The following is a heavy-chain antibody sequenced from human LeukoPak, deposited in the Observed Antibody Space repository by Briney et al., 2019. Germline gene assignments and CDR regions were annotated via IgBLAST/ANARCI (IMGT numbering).Heavy chain of an antibody. V-gene: IGHV6-1*01. CDR1: GDSVSSNTAS. CDR2: TYYRSKWRN. Sequence: SLTLSVTCAISGDSVSSNTASWDWIRQSPSRGLEWLARTYYRSKWRNDYATSVKSRISINPDTSRNQFSLQLSSVTPEDTAVYYCARGGWYLDSWGQGTLVTVSP. CDR3: ARGGWYLDS. D-gene: IGHD6-19*01. J-gene: IGHJ4*02.